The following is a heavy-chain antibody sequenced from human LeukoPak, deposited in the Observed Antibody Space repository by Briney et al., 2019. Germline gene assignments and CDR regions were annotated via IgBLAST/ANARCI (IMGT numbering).Heavy chain of an antibody. D-gene: IGHD6-25*01. CDR1: GFAFSSYA. Sequence: GGSLRLSCAASGFAFSSYALHWVRRAPGKGLEWVSAISGSGGSTYYADSVKGRFTISRDNSKNTLYLQMNSPRAEDTAVYYCAKGSGSLDYWGQGTLVTVSS. CDR3: AKGSGSLDY. J-gene: IGHJ4*02. V-gene: IGHV3-23*01. CDR2: ISGSGGST.